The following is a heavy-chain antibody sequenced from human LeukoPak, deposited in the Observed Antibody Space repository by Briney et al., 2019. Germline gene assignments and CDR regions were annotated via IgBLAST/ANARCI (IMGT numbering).Heavy chain of an antibody. CDR1: GFTFSSYA. Sequence: GGSLRLSCAASGFTFSSYAMSWVRQAPGKGLEWVSAISGSGGSTYYADSVKGRFTISRDNSKNTLYLQMNSPRAEDTAVYYCAKDPYCSGGSCYGAEYFQHWGQGTLVTVSS. CDR3: AKDPYCSGGSCYGAEYFQH. CDR2: ISGSGGST. D-gene: IGHD2-15*01. J-gene: IGHJ1*01. V-gene: IGHV3-23*01.